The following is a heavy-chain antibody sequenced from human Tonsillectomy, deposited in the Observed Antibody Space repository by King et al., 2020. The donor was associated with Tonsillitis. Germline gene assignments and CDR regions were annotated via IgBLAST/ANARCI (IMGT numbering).Heavy chain of an antibody. D-gene: IGHD1-26*01. CDR1: GFTFSDYW. CDR3: ARGIAGARYFDL. J-gene: IGHJ2*01. CDR2: ITDDGSGP. V-gene: IGHV3-74*01. Sequence: VQLVESGGGLVQPGGSLRLSCAASGFTFSDYWMHWVRQAPGKGLVWVSRITDDGSGPIYADSVKGRFTISRDNAKNTVYVQMNSLRAEDTAVYYCARGIAGARYFDLWGRGTLVTVSS.